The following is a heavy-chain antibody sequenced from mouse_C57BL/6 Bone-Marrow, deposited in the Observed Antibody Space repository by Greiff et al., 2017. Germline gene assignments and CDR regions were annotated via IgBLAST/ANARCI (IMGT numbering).Heavy chain of an antibody. V-gene: IGHV1-59*01. J-gene: IGHJ4*01. CDR1: GYTFTSYW. CDR2: IDPSDSYT. CDR3: ARAQYYGSQYYYAMDY. D-gene: IGHD1-1*01. Sequence: QVHVKQPGAELVRPGTSVKLSCKASGYTFTSYWMHWVKQRPGQGLEWIGVIDPSDSYTNYNQKFKGKATLTVDTSSSTAYMQLSSLTSEDSAVYYCARAQYYGSQYYYAMDYWGQGTSVTVSS.